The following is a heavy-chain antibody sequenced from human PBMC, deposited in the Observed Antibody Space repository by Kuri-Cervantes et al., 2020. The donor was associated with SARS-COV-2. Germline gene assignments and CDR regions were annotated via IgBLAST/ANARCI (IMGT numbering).Heavy chain of an antibody. D-gene: IGHD2-2*01. Sequence: ASVQVSCKASGYTFTCYYMHWVRQAPGQGLEWMGWINPNSGGTNYAQKFQGRVTMTRDTSISTAYMELSRLRSDDTAVYYFARADCSSTSCYGERAEYGMDVWGQGTTVTVSS. CDR3: ARADCSSTSCYGERAEYGMDV. J-gene: IGHJ6*02. CDR2: INPNSGGT. CDR1: GYTFTCYY. V-gene: IGHV1-2*02.